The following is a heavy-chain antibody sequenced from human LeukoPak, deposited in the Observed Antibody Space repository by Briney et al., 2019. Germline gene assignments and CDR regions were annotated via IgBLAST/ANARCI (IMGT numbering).Heavy chain of an antibody. Sequence: GGSLRLSCAASGFTFSSYWMHWVRQAPGKGLVWVSRINSDGSTTSSADSVKGRVTISRDNAKNTVYLQMNSLRAEDTAVYYCTTLRPYIQPRWGQGTMVTVSS. D-gene: IGHD5-18*01. CDR1: GFTFSSYW. V-gene: IGHV3-74*01. J-gene: IGHJ3*01. CDR3: TTLRPYIQPR. CDR2: INSDGSTT.